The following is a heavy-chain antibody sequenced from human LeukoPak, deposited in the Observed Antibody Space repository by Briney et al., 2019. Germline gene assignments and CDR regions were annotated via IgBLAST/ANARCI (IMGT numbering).Heavy chain of an antibody. Sequence: GGSLRLSCAASGFTVSSNYMSWVRQAPGKGLEWVSSISTSSSFKYYADSVKGRFTISRDNAKNSLYLQMNSLRAEDTAVYYCARDSSGWYGWFDPWGQGTLVTVSS. CDR3: ARDSSGWYGWFDP. CDR1: GFTVSSNY. J-gene: IGHJ5*02. V-gene: IGHV3-21*01. CDR2: ISTSSSFK. D-gene: IGHD6-19*01.